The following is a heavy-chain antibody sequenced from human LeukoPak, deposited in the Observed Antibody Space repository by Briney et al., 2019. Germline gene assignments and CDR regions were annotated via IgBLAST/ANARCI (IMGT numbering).Heavy chain of an antibody. D-gene: IGHD3-16*01. Sequence: GGSLRLSCAASGFTFSSYAMSWVRQAPGKGLEWVSTISGSGGATYFADPVKGRFTISRDNSNNRLFLQMNSLRAEDTAVYYCAKHQKLLGGAFDVWGQGTLVTVSS. V-gene: IGHV3-23*01. CDR3: AKHQKLLGGAFDV. CDR2: ISGSGGAT. CDR1: GFTFSSYA. J-gene: IGHJ3*01.